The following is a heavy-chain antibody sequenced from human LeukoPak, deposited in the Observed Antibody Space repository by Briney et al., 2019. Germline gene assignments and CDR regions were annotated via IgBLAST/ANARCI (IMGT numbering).Heavy chain of an antibody. V-gene: IGHV1-2*06. D-gene: IGHD3-22*01. CDR1: GYTFTRYY. CDR2: INPNSGGT. Sequence: ASVKVSCKASGYTFTRYYMHWVRQAPGQGLEWMGRINPNSGGTNYAQQFQGRVTITRDTSISTAYMELSRLRSDDTAVYYCARGGEVYYYDSSGYKNPGNWGQGTLVTVSS. J-gene: IGHJ4*02. CDR3: ARGGEVYYYDSSGYKNPGN.